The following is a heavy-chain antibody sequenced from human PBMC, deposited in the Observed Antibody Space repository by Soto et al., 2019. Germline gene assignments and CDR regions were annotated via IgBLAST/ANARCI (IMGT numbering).Heavy chain of an antibody. CDR3: ARAVYGSGSYYVYY. CDR2: IYYSGST. D-gene: IGHD3-10*01. Sequence: SSGGYYWSWIRQHPGKGLEWIGYIYYSGSTYYNPSLKSRVTISVDTSKNQFSLKLSSVTAADTAVYYCARAVYGSGSYYVYYWGQGTLVTVSS. J-gene: IGHJ4*02. CDR1: SSGGYY. V-gene: IGHV4-31*02.